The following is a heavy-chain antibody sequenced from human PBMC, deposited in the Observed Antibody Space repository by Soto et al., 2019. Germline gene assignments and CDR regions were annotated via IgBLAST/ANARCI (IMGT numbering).Heavy chain of an antibody. CDR3: ARDGTIQMANVDV. CDR2: IIPLFGTP. V-gene: IGHV1-69*01. D-gene: IGHD1-1*01. CDR1: GGPFSSYG. Sequence: QVLLMQSGAEVKKPGSSVKVSCTSSGGPFSSYGISWVRQVPGQGLEWLGGIIPLFGTPSYARKFQDRLTISADESTTTAYMELSSLTSEDTAMYVCARDGTIQMANVDVWGQGTLVTVSS. J-gene: IGHJ4*02.